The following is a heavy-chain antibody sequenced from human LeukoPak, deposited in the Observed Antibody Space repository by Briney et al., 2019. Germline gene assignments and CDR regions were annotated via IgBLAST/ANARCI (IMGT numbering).Heavy chain of an antibody. V-gene: IGHV4-34*01. CDR2: INHSGST. CDR3: ARGAVLRFLEWLLHNWFDP. J-gene: IGHJ5*02. CDR1: GGSFSGYY. D-gene: IGHD3-3*01. Sequence: PSETLSLTCAVYGGSFSGYYWSWIRQPPGKGLEWIGEINHSGSTNYKPSLKSRVTISVDTSKNQFSLKLSSVTAADTAVYYCARGAVLRFLEWLLHNWFDPWGQGTLVTVSS.